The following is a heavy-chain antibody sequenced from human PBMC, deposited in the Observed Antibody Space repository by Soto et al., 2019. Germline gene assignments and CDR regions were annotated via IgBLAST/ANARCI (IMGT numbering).Heavy chain of an antibody. CDR3: ATFSIVGTVSFNH. CDR2: INHSGNT. CDR1: GDSFSDYY. D-gene: IGHD1-26*01. Sequence: PSETLSLTCGVYGDSFSDYYWAWVRQPPGKGLERIGEINHSGNTYYAPSLKSRLSMSVDTSRNHVSLHLTSVTAADTAVYYCATFSIVGTVSFNHWGQGTQVTVSS. V-gene: IGHV4-34*01. J-gene: IGHJ4*02.